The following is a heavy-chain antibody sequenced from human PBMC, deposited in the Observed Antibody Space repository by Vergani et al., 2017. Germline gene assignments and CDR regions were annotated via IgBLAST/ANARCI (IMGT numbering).Heavy chain of an antibody. V-gene: IGHV4-34*01. J-gene: IGHJ6*02. CDR2: INHSGST. CDR3: ARINGVLLWFGELSRHYGMDV. D-gene: IGHD3-10*01. Sequence: QVQLQQWGAGLLKPSETLSLTCAVYGRSFSGYYWSWIRQPPGKGLEWIGEINHSGSTNYNPSLKSRVTISVDTSKYQFSLKLSSVTAAETAVYYRARINGVLLWFGELSRHYGMDVWGQGTTVTVPS. CDR1: GRSFSGYY.